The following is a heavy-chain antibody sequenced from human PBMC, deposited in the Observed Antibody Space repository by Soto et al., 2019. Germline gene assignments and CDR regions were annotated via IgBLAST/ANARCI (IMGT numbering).Heavy chain of an antibody. V-gene: IGHV3-23*01. J-gene: IGHJ5*02. Sequence: GSLRLSNAVSGFTFINYAMSWVRQATGKGLEWVSSISGSGGSTYYADSVKGRFTISRDNSKNTLYLQMNSLRAEDTAVYYCAKDRTTAGTTVRFDPWGQGTLVTVSS. CDR1: GFTFINYA. CDR2: ISGSGGST. D-gene: IGHD1-1*01. CDR3: AKDRTTAGTTVRFDP.